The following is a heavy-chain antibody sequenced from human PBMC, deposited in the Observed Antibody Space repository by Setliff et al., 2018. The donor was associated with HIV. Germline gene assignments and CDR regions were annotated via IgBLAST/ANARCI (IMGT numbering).Heavy chain of an antibody. Sequence: PSETLSLTCTVSGGSITSSSNYWGWIRQPPGKGLEWIGSIYYSGSSYYNPSLKSRVTISVDTSKNQFSLKLSSVTAPDTAVYFCAREPKGDWGNFWYFDLWGRGTLVTVSS. CDR3: AREPKGDWGNFWYFDL. CDR2: IYYSGSS. CDR1: GGSITSSSNY. J-gene: IGHJ2*01. D-gene: IGHD3-16*01. V-gene: IGHV4-39*02.